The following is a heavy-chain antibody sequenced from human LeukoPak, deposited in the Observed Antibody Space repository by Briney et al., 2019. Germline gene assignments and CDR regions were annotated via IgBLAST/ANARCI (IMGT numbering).Heavy chain of an antibody. J-gene: IGHJ4*02. CDR3: VKHYGSGTYYNYLDY. CDR1: GFTFSNYA. V-gene: IGHV3-23*01. Sequence: GGSLRLSCAASGFTFSNYAMSWVRQAPGKGLEWVTGLSGTGGMTYYAESVKGRFTISRDNSKNTLYLQMKSLRAEDTAIYYCVKHYGSGTYYNYLDYWGQGTLVTVSS. D-gene: IGHD3-10*01. CDR2: LSGTGGMT.